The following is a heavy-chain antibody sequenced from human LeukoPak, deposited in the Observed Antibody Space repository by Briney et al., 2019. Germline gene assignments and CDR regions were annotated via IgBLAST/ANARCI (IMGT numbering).Heavy chain of an antibody. Sequence: PGRSLRLSCAASGFTFSSYGMHWVRQAPGKGPEWVAVIWYDGSDKYYADSVKGRFTISRDNSKNTLYLQMNSLRAEDTAVYYCARGVVVLHWRDAFDIWGQGTMVTVSS. CDR2: IWYDGSDK. CDR3: ARGVVVLHWRDAFDI. J-gene: IGHJ3*02. V-gene: IGHV3-33*01. CDR1: GFTFSSYG. D-gene: IGHD2-21*01.